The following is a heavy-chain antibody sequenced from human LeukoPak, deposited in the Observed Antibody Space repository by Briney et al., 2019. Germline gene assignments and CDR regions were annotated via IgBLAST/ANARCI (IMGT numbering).Heavy chain of an antibody. V-gene: IGHV3-74*01. CDR3: ASGSSGGYFDY. Sequence: PGGSLRLSCAASGFTFSSFWIHWVRQVPGRGLVWVSRINSDELSTSYADSVTGQFTISRDNAKNTLYLQMNRRRGEDTAVYYCASGSSGGYFDYWGQGTLVTVSS. CDR1: GFTFSSFW. J-gene: IGHJ4*02. D-gene: IGHD3-22*01. CDR2: INSDELST.